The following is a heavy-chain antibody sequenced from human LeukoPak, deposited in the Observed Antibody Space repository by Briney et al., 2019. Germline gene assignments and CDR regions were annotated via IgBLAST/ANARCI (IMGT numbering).Heavy chain of an antibody. D-gene: IGHD3-16*01. J-gene: IGHJ3*02. CDR3: ATLRGRGAFDI. CDR1: GYTFSSYG. Sequence: ASVKVSCKASGYTFSSYGISWVRQAPGQGLEWMGWISAYNGNTNYAQMVQGRVTMTTDTSTSTAYMELRSLRSDDTAVYYCATLRGRGAFDIWGQGTMVTVSS. CDR2: ISAYNGNT. V-gene: IGHV1-18*01.